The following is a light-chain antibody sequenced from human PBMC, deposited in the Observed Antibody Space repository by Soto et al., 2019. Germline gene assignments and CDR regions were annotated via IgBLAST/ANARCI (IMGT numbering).Light chain of an antibody. CDR1: QSVSGY. J-gene: IGKJ5*01. CDR2: ADP. V-gene: IGKV3-11*01. Sequence: EIVLTQSPATLSLSPGDTATLSCRASQSVSGYIGWYQQKPGQAPRLLIYADPNRATGIPARFSGSGSGTDFTLTISSLEPEDFSVYYCQQRYNWPITFGQGTRLEIK. CDR3: QQRYNWPIT.